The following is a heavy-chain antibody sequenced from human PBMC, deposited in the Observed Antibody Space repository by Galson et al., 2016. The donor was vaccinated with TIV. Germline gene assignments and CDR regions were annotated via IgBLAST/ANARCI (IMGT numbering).Heavy chain of an antibody. J-gene: IGHJ4*02. V-gene: IGHV3-23*01. CDR2: ISAGATNK. CDR3: AKDRGSYEAFEY. CDR1: GFRFYEFE. D-gene: IGHD5-12*01. Sequence: SLRLSCAATGFRFYEFEMSWVRQAPGKGLEWVSAISAGATNKYYADSVKGRFTVSRDNSDDTLFLHMYRLKVEDTAMYYCAKDRGSYEAFEYWGQGVLVTVSS.